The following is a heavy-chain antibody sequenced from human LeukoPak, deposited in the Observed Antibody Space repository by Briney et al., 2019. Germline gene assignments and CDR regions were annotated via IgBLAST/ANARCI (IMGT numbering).Heavy chain of an antibody. D-gene: IGHD3-10*01. Sequence: PGGSLRLSCAASGSTFSDSWMSWVRQAPGKGLEWVANIKKDGSDKYYVDSVKGRFTVSRDNAKNSLYLQMNSLTAEDTAVYYCLQYNSGSTWGQGTLVTVSS. CDR3: LQYNSGST. J-gene: IGHJ5*02. CDR2: IKKDGSDK. V-gene: IGHV3-7*01. CDR1: GSTFSDSW.